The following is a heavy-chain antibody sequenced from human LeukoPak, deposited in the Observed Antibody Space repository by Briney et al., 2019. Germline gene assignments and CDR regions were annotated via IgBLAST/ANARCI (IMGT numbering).Heavy chain of an antibody. V-gene: IGHV4-61*02. D-gene: IGHD6-19*01. CDR1: RGSISSGSYY. J-gene: IGHJ4*02. CDR3: TTQLGLLAGLDS. Sequence: SETLSLTCTVSRGSISSGSYYWTWIRQPAGKGLEWVGRIYTSGSTNYNPSLRSRVTISLDTSNNQFSLNLHSVTAADTAVYYCTTQLGLLAGLDSWGQGTRVTVSS. CDR2: IYTSGST.